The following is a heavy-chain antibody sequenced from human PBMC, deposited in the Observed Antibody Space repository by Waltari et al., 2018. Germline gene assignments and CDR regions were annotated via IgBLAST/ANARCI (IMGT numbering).Heavy chain of an antibody. J-gene: IGHJ4*02. V-gene: IGHV4-4*02. CDR3: ANINRAVLGAYNY. CDR2: VFYSGRT. D-gene: IGHD2-21*01. Sequence: QVHLEESGPRLVKPSGTLSLTCAVSGVSIRASNWWTWVRHPPGKGREYIGEVFYSGRTQYNPSLKNRVTISVDKSRNNFSLQLTSVTAADTAVYFCANINRAVLGAYNYWGQGILVSVSS. CDR1: GVSIRASNW.